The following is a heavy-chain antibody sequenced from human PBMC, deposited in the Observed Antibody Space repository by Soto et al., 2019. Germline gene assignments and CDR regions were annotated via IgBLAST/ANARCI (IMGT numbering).Heavy chain of an antibody. Sequence: PGESLKISCKGSGYSFTSYWIGWVRQMPGKGLEWMGIIYPGDSDTRYSPSFQGQVTISADKSISTAYLQWSSLKASDTAMYYCARLGCSGGGCYPNHYYYGMDVWGQGTTVTVSS. CDR1: GYSFTSYW. CDR2: IYPGDSDT. J-gene: IGHJ6*02. V-gene: IGHV5-51*01. CDR3: ARLGCSGGGCYPNHYYYGMDV. D-gene: IGHD2-15*01.